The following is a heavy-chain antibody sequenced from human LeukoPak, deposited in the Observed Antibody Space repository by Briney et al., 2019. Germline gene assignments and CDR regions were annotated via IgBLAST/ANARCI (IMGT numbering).Heavy chain of an antibody. CDR1: GFTFSRLA. D-gene: IGHD7-27*01. V-gene: IGHV3-23*01. Sequence: GGSLRLSCAASGFTFSRLAMTWVRQAPGKGLEWVSAISGSGGSTYYADSVKGRFTISRDNSKNTLYLQMNSLRAEDTAVYYCAKDLKLGTYYFDYWGQGTLVTVSS. CDR2: ISGSGGST. J-gene: IGHJ4*02. CDR3: AKDLKLGTYYFDY.